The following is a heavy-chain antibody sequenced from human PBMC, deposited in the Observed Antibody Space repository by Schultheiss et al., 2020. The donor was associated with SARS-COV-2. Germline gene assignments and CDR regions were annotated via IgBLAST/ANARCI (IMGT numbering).Heavy chain of an antibody. CDR1: GYTFSDHY. J-gene: IGHJ6*02. Sequence: ASVKVSCKASGYTFSDHYVHWVRQAPGQGLEWMGWINPNSGGTIYAQKFQAWVTMTRDTSISTVYMELTRLRSDDTAVYFCARDRFRGYYGMDVWGQGTSVTVSS. V-gene: IGHV1-2*04. D-gene: IGHD1-14*01. CDR2: INPNSGGT. CDR3: ARDRFRGYYGMDV.